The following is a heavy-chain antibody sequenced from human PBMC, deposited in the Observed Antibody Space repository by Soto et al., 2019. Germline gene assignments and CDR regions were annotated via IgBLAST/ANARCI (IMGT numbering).Heavy chain of an antibody. CDR2: INHSGST. V-gene: IGHV4-34*01. D-gene: IGHD5-18*01. CDR3: ARGADTALVRGYNWFDP. J-gene: IGHJ5*02. Sequence: SETLSLTCAIYGGSFSDYYWSWIRQPPGKGLEWIGEINHSGSTNYNPSLKSRVTMSVDTSKNQFSLRLNSVTAADTAVYYCARGADTALVRGYNWFDPCGQRTLVTVSS. CDR1: GGSFSDYY.